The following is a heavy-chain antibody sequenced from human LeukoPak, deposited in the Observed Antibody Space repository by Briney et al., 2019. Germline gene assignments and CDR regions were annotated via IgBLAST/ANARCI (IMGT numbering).Heavy chain of an antibody. J-gene: IGHJ6*03. CDR1: GGTFSSYA. CDR2: IIPIFGTA. V-gene: IGHV1-69*05. CDR3: ARVGGGLVMPPPGGVGPLQYYYYYMDV. D-gene: IGHD3/OR15-3a*01. Sequence: SVKVSCKASGGTFSSYAISWVRQAPGQGLEWMGGIIPIFGTAKYAQKFQGRVTITTDESTSTAYTELSSLRSKDTSVYYCARVGGGLVMPPPGGVGPLQYYYYYMDVWGKGTTVTVSS.